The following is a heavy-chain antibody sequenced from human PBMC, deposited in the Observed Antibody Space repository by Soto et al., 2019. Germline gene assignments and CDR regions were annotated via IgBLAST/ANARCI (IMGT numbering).Heavy chain of an antibody. CDR2: IGSGGDDI. V-gene: IGHV3-23*01. CDR3: ATYGQHLMDS. D-gene: IGHD4-17*01. J-gene: IGHJ4*02. CDR1: GFTFSSFA. Sequence: EVQLLESGGGLVQPGGSLRLSCAASGFTFSSFAMKWVRQAPGKGLEWVSVIGSGGDDIHYADSVKGRFTISRDNSKNTVNLQMNSLRADDTAVYYCATYGQHLMDSWGQGTLVTVSS.